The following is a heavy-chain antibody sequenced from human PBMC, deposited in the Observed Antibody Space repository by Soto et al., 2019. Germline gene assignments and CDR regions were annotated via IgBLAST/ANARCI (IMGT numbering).Heavy chain of an antibody. D-gene: IGHD5-12*01. CDR1: GFTFSSYS. Sequence: GGSLRLSCAASGFTFSSYSMNWVRQAPGKGLEWVSSISSSSSYIYYADSVKGRFTISRDNAKNSLYLQMNSLRAEDTAVYYCARGGWDIVAADFDYWGQGTLVTVSS. CDR3: ARGGWDIVAADFDY. J-gene: IGHJ4*02. CDR2: ISSSSSYI. V-gene: IGHV3-21*01.